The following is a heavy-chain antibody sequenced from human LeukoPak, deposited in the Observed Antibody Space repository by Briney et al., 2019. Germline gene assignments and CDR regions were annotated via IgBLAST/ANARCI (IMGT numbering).Heavy chain of an antibody. Sequence: ASVKVSCKAFGYTFTGYWMHWVRQAPGQGPEWMGVISPSGGSTIYAQKFQGRVTITADESTSTAYMELSSLRSEDTAVYYCARGPMVRGVIRHWGQGTLVTVSS. D-gene: IGHD3-10*01. CDR1: GYTFTGYW. CDR3: ARGPMVRGVIRH. CDR2: ISPSGGST. V-gene: IGHV1-46*01. J-gene: IGHJ4*02.